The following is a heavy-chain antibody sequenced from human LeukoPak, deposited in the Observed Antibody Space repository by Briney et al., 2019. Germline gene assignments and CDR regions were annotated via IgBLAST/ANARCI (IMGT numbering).Heavy chain of an antibody. J-gene: IGHJ4*02. CDR2: IIPIFGAA. D-gene: IGHD3-3*01. Sequence: SVKVSCKASGGTFSSYAISWVRQAPGQGLEWMGGIIPIFGAANYAQKFQGRVTITADESTSTAYMELSSLRSEDTAVYYCASPTYDFWSGYFDYWGQGTLVTVSS. CDR3: ASPTYDFWSGYFDY. V-gene: IGHV1-69*01. CDR1: GGTFSSYA.